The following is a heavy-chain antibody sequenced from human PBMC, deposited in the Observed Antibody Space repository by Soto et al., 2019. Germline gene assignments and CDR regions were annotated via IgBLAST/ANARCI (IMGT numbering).Heavy chain of an antibody. J-gene: IGHJ6*03. V-gene: IGHV1-18*01. CDR2: ISAYNGKT. Sequence: QVQLVQYGAEVKKPGASVRVSCKASGYTLTSYGITWVRQAPGQGLEWMGWISAYNGKTDYAQKFQGRVTMTTDTSTSTAYMELRSLRPDDTAVYYCARYDYIYYMDVWGKGTTVTVSS. CDR1: GYTLTSYG. D-gene: IGHD3-16*01. CDR3: ARYDYIYYMDV.